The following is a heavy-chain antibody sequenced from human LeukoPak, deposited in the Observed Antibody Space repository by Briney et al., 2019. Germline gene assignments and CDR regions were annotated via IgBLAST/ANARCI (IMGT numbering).Heavy chain of an antibody. D-gene: IGHD3-10*01. J-gene: IGHJ5*02. CDR3: ARDVLLWFGELSQGWFDP. V-gene: IGHV1-2*02. CDR1: GYTFTTYT. CDR2: INPNSGGT. Sequence: ASVKVSCKASGYTFTTYTMHWVRQAPGQGLEWMGWINPNSGGTNYAQKFQGRVTMTRDTSISTAYMELSRLRSDDTAVYYCARDVLLWFGELSQGWFDPWGQGTLVTVSS.